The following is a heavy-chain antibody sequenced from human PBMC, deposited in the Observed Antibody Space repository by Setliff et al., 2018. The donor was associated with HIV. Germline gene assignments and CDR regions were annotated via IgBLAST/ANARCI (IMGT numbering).Heavy chain of an antibody. CDR1: GDSIGTYY. D-gene: IGHD2-15*01. V-gene: IGHV4-59*12. Sequence: SETLSLTCSVSGDSIGTYYWNWIRQTPGKRLEWIGFFYYGGSTYYNPSLKSRLTISIDTSKNQFSLKLRSVTAADTAVYYCARDLGGPRNFDNWGQGTLVTVSS. J-gene: IGHJ4*02. CDR2: FYYGGST. CDR3: ARDLGGPRNFDN.